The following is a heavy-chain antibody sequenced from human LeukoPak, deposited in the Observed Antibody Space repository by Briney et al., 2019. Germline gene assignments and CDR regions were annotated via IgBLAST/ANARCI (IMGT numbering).Heavy chain of an antibody. J-gene: IGHJ6*02. V-gene: IGHV3-30*04. CDR3: ARGLHYYGMDV. Sequence: QTGGSLRVSCAASGFTFSSYAMHWVRQAPGKGLEWVAVISYDGSNKYYADSVKGRFTISRDNSKNTLYLQMNSLRAEDTAVYYCARGLHYYGMDVWGQGTTVTVSS. D-gene: IGHD2-15*01. CDR1: GFTFSSYA. CDR2: ISYDGSNK.